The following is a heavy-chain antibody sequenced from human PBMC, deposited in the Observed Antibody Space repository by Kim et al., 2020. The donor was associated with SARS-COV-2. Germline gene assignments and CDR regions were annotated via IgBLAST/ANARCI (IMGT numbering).Heavy chain of an antibody. CDR3: ARGAISAAVIAPFDY. Sequence: DSVKGRFTISRDNSKNTLYLQMNSLRGEDTAVYYCARGAISAAVIAPFDYWGQGTLVTVSS. D-gene: IGHD2-15*01. J-gene: IGHJ4*02. V-gene: IGHV3-30*07.